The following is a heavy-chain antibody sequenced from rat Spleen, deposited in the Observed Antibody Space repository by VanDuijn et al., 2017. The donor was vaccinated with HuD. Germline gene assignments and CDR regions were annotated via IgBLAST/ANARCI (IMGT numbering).Heavy chain of an antibody. CDR3: ARGSVFFYY. Sequence: QVQLKESGPGLVQPSQTLSLTCTVSGFSLSSYTVSWVRQPPGKGLEWIAAISSGGSTYYNSAIKSRLSISRDTSKSQVFLKLNSLQTEDTAMYFCARGSVFFYYWGQGVMVTVSS. V-gene: IGHV2-6*01. J-gene: IGHJ2*01. CDR1: GFSLSSYT. CDR2: ISSGGST.